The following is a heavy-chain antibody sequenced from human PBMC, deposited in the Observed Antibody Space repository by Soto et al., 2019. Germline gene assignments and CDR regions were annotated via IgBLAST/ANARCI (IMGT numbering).Heavy chain of an antibody. D-gene: IGHD6-19*01. CDR2: IYWDDDK. V-gene: IGHV2-5*02. CDR1: GFSLSSTRMA. CDR3: AHIVVAGLGYYFDY. J-gene: IGHJ4*02. Sequence: QITLKESGPTLVKPTQTLTLTCTFSGFSLSSTRMAVGWIRQPPGKALEWLALIYWDDDKRYSPFLKSRLTIXNXPSXNQLVLTMSNMDPVDTARYYCAHIVVAGLGYYFDYWGQGTLVTVSS.